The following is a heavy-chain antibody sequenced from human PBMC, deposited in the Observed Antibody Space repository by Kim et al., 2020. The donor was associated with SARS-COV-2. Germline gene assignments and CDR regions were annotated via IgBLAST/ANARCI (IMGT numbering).Heavy chain of an antibody. CDR3: SRSEDY. J-gene: IGHJ4*02. V-gene: IGHV3-7*01. Sequence: QDGSQIYYVDSVKGRFTISRDNAKNSLYLQMNSLRAEDTAVYYCSRSEDYLGQGTLVTVSS. CDR2: QDGSQI.